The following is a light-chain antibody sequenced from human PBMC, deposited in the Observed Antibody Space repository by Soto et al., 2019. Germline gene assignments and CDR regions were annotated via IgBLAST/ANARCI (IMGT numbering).Light chain of an antibody. V-gene: IGKV3-11*01. CDR1: QSVSSY. CDR3: QQRSNWPPGT. J-gene: IGKJ4*01. Sequence: EIVLTQSPATLSLSPGERATLSCRASQSVSSYLAWYQQKPGQAPRLLIYDASNRATGIPARFSGSGSGTDLTLTISSLEPEDFAVYYCQQRSNWPPGTFRGGTKVEIK. CDR2: DAS.